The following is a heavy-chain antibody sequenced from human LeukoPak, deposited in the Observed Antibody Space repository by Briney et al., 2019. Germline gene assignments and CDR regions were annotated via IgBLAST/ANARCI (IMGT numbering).Heavy chain of an antibody. V-gene: IGHV4-38-2*01. J-gene: IGHJ4*02. CDR2: IYHSGST. CDR3: ARQNRYDIYYFDY. D-gene: IGHD3/OR15-3a*01. Sequence: SETLSLTCAVSGYSISIGYYWGWIRQPPGKGLEGIGSIYHSGSTYYNPSLKSRVTISVDTSKNQFSLKLSSVTAADTAVYYCARQNRYDIYYFDYWGQGTLVTVSS. CDR1: GYSISIGYY.